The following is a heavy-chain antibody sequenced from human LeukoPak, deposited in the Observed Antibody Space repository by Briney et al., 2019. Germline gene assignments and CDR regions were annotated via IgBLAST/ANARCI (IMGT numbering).Heavy chain of an antibody. V-gene: IGHV3-21*01. CDR3: ARELPLTIFGVANGMDV. Sequence: NPGGSLRLSCAASGFTFSSYSMNWVRQAPGKGLEWVSSISSSSSYIYYADSVKGRFTISRDNAKNSLYLQMNSLRAEDTAVYYCARELPLTIFGVANGMDVWGQGTTVIVSS. CDR1: GFTFSSYS. CDR2: ISSSSSYI. D-gene: IGHD3-3*01. J-gene: IGHJ6*02.